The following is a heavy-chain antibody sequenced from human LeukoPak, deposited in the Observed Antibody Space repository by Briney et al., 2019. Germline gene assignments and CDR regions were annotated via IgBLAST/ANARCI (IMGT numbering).Heavy chain of an antibody. J-gene: IGHJ4*02. D-gene: IGHD4-17*01. Sequence: PSGTLFLTCTMSGVSIFSSHWWSWARQPPGKGLEWLGEIYHSGTTNYNPSLRSRVTMSVDESKKQFSLMLSSVTAADTAVYYCATYFYGDYASYYFDQWGQGTLVTVSS. CDR3: ATYFYGDYASYYFDQ. CDR1: GVSIFSSHW. V-gene: IGHV4-4*02. CDR2: IYHSGTT.